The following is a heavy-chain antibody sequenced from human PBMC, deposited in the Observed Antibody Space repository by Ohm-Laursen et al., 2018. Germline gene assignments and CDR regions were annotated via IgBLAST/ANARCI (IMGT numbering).Heavy chain of an antibody. CDR2: ISAGGGST. CDR3: TKDPNQWLVSIDY. J-gene: IGHJ4*01. V-gene: IGHV3-23*01. Sequence: SLRLSCAAPGLTFNNYAMSWVRQTPGKGLEWVSGISAGGGSTYYADSVRGRFTISRDNSKNTLYLQMNSLRADDTALYYCTKDPNQWLVSIDYWGQGTLVTVSS. D-gene: IGHD6-19*01. CDR1: GLTFNNYA.